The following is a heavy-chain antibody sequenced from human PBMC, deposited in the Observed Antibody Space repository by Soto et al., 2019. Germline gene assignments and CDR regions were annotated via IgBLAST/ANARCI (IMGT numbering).Heavy chain of an antibody. CDR1: GFTFSTYG. Sequence: ESGGGVVQPGRSLRLSCAASGFTFSTYGMHWVRQAPGKGLEWVAVISYDGSNKYYADSVKGRFTISRDNSKNTLYLQMSSLRAEDTAVYYCAKGFSYSVIDYWGQGTPVTVSS. CDR3: AKGFSYSVIDY. J-gene: IGHJ4*02. D-gene: IGHD5-18*01. CDR2: ISYDGSNK. V-gene: IGHV3-30*18.